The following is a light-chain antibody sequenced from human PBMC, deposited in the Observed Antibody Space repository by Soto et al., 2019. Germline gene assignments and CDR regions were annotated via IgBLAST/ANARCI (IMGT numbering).Light chain of an antibody. CDR2: KAS. CDR3: QQRSNWPGT. Sequence: DIQMTQSPSTLSASVGDRVTITCRASQSISSWLAWYQQKPGKAPKLLIYKASTLESGVPSRFSGSGSGTEFTLTISSLQPDDFAVYHCQQRSNWPGTFGPGTKVDIK. V-gene: IGKV1-5*03. CDR1: QSISSW. J-gene: IGKJ3*01.